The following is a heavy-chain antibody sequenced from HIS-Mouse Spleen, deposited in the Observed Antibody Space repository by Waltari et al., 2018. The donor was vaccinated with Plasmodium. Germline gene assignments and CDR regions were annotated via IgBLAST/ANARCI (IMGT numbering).Heavy chain of an antibody. CDR2: INHSGST. CDR3: ARVTSSGVYWYFDL. J-gene: IGHJ2*01. CDR1: AGSFSGYY. V-gene: IGHV4-34*01. Sequence: QVQLQQWGAGLLKPSETLSPTCAVYAGSFSGYYWSWIRPPPGKGLEWIGEINHSGSTNKNPSLKSRVTRSVDTDKNQFCLKLGSVTAADTAVYYCARVTSSGVYWYFDLWGRGTLVTVSS. D-gene: IGHD3-3*01.